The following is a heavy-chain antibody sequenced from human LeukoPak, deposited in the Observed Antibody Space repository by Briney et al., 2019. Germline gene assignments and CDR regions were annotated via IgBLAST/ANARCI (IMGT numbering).Heavy chain of an antibody. CDR1: GFTFSSYA. D-gene: IGHD3-22*01. Sequence: GGSLRLSCAASGFTFSSYAMHWVRQAPGKGLEWVAVISYDGSNKYYADSVEGRFTISRDNSKNTLYLQMNSLRAEDTAVYYCARAPGDYYDSSGYYAGDWFDPWGQGTLVTVSS. J-gene: IGHJ5*02. V-gene: IGHV3-30-3*01. CDR3: ARAPGDYYDSSGYYAGDWFDP. CDR2: ISYDGSNK.